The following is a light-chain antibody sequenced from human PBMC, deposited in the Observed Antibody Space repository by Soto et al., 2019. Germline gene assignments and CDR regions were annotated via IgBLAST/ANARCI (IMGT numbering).Light chain of an antibody. CDR1: QSISSC. Sequence: DIQMTQSPSTLAASVVGRVTITFLASQSISSCLAWYQQKPGKAPKLLIYKASTLKSGVPSRFSGSGSGTEFTLTISSLQPDDFATYYCQHYNSYSEAFGQGTKVDNK. J-gene: IGKJ1*01. V-gene: IGKV1-5*03. CDR3: QHYNSYSEA. CDR2: KAS.